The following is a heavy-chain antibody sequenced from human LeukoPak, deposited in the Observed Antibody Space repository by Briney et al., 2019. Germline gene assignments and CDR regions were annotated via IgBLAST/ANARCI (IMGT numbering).Heavy chain of an antibody. V-gene: IGHV1-2*02. CDR3: ARVSIAAPYYYYYMDV. D-gene: IGHD6-6*01. CDR2: INPNSGGT. J-gene: IGHJ6*03. CDR1: GYTFTGYY. Sequence: GASVKVSCKASGYTFTGYYMHWVRQAPGQGLEWMGWINPNSGGTNYAQKFQGRVTMTRDTSISTAYMELSRLRSDDTAVYYCARVSIAAPYYYYYMDVWGKGTTVTISS.